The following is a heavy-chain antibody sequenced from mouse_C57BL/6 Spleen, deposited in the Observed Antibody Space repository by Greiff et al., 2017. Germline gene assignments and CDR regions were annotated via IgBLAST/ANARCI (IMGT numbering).Heavy chain of an antibody. D-gene: IGHD1-1*01. J-gene: IGHJ1*03. CDR1: GYSITSDY. CDR2: ISYSGST. CDR3: ARSITTVVSTKGWYFDV. Sequence: EVQLQQSGPGLAKPSQTLSLTCSVTGYSITSDYWNWIRKFPGNKLEYMGYISYSGSTYYNPSLKSRISITRDTSKNQYYLQLNSVTTEDTATYYCARSITTVVSTKGWYFDVWGTGTTVTVSS. V-gene: IGHV3-8*01.